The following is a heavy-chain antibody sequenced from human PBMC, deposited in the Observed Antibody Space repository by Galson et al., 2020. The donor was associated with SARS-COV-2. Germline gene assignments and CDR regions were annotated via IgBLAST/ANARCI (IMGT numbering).Heavy chain of an antibody. Sequence: ASVKVSCKASGYTFTSYPMHWVRQDPGQRLEWMGWINAGNGNTKYSQKFQGRVTITRDTSASTAYMELSSLRSEDTAVYYCARGSDSSGYLAWFDPWGQGTLVTVSS. V-gene: IGHV1-3*01. D-gene: IGHD3-22*01. CDR2: INAGNGNT. CDR3: ARGSDSSGYLAWFDP. J-gene: IGHJ5*02. CDR1: GYTFTSYP.